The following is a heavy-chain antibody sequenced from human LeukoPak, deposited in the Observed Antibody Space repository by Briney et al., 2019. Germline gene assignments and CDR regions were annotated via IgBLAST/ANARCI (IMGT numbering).Heavy chain of an antibody. CDR2: ISSSGSTI. CDR1: GFTFSDYY. V-gene: IGHV3-11*01. Sequence: PGGSLRLSCAASGFTFSDYYMSWIRQAPGKGLEWVSYISSSGSTIYYADSVKGRFTISRDNAKNSLYLQMNSLRAEDTAVYYCAEDFQILTGYYKSVDYFDYWGQGTLVTVSS. D-gene: IGHD3-9*01. J-gene: IGHJ4*02. CDR3: AEDFQILTGYYKSVDYFDY.